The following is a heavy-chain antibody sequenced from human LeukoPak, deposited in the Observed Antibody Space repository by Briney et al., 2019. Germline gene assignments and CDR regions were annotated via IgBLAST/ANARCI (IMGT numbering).Heavy chain of an antibody. CDR3: ARDRIVGATMPYYYYMDV. CDR2: ISWNSGSI. V-gene: IGHV3-9*01. Sequence: GGSLRLSCAASGFTFDDYAMHWVRQAPGKGLEWVSGISWNSGSIGYADSVKGRFTISRDNAKNSLYLQMNSLRAEDTAVYYCARDRIVGATMPYYYYMDVWGKGTTVTISS. J-gene: IGHJ6*03. D-gene: IGHD1-26*01. CDR1: GFTFDDYA.